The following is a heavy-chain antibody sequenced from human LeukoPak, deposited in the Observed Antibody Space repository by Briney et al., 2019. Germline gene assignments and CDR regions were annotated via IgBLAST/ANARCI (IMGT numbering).Heavy chain of an antibody. CDR2: ISYDGSNK. CDR3: AKDLSLDSYGDDYYGMDV. V-gene: IGHV3-30*18. D-gene: IGHD5-18*01. CDR1: GFTFSSYG. J-gene: IGHJ6*02. Sequence: PGGSLRLSCAASGFTFSSYGMHWVRQAPGKGLEWVAVISYDGSNKYYADSVKGRFTISRDNSKNTLYLQMNSLRAEDTAVYYCAKDLSLDSYGDDYYGMDVWGQGTTVTVSS.